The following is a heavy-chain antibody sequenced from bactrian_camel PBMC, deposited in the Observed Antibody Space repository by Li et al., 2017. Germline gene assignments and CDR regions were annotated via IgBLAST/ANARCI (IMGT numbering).Heavy chain of an antibody. J-gene: IGHJ4*01. D-gene: IGHD1*01. CDR3: VALAWGFNY. CDR1: PYRKTR. Sequence: QLVESGGGSAQAGGSLTLACTVSPYRKTRMAWFRQVPGKEREMVAQIQDDGAKHYDSTAEGRFTISRANTMNTAYLQMDSLKSEDTAQYYCVALAWGFNYWGQGTQVTVS. CDR2: IQDDGAK. V-gene: IGHV3S53*01.